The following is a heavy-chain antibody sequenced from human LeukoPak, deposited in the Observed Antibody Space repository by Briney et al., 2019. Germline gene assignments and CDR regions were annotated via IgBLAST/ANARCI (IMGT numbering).Heavy chain of an antibody. CDR2: IIPIFGTA. CDR3: ARVVTPRYCSTPSCYWKGWFDS. D-gene: IGHD2-2*01. CDR1: GGTFSRYA. Sequence: ASVKVSCKASGGTFSRYAMSWVRQAPGQGLEWMGGIIPIFGTASFAQKFQGRVTITADESTGTAYMELSSLRSEDTAVYYCARVVTPRYCSTPSCYWKGWFDSWGQGTLVTVSS. V-gene: IGHV1-69*13. J-gene: IGHJ5*01.